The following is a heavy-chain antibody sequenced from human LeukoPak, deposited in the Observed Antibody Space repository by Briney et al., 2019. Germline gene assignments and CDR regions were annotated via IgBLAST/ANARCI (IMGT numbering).Heavy chain of an antibody. CDR3: GSTAAGTITY. CDR2: IIPIFGTA. J-gene: IGHJ4*02. Sequence: ASVKVSCKASGGSFSSYAISWVRQAPGQGLEWMGRIIPIFGTANYAQKFQGRVTMTTDESTSTAYMELSSLRSEDTAVYYCGSTAAGTITYWGQGTLVTVSS. V-gene: IGHV1-69*05. CDR1: GGSFSSYA. D-gene: IGHD6-13*01.